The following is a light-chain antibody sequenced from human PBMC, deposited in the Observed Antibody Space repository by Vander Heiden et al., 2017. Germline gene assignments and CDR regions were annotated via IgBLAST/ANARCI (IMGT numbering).Light chain of an antibody. CDR2: GTS. Sequence: TQSPDTLSLSPGARASLSCRASQRVITTYLAWYQQKPGQAPRLLIYGTSNRATGIPGRFSGSGSGTDFTLTINRLEPEDFAVYYCQQYGTSPLFGQGTKLEIK. J-gene: IGKJ2*01. V-gene: IGKV3-20*01. CDR3: QQYGTSPL. CDR1: QRVITTY.